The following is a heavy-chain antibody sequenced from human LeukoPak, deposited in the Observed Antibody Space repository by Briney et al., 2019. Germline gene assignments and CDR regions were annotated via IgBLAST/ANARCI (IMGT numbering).Heavy chain of an antibody. Sequence: GGSLRLSCAASGFTFSSFSMNWVRQAPGKGLEWVSSISSSSSYIYYADSVKGRFTISRDNAKTSLYLQMNSLRAEDTAVYYCARGVAAAGSFDYWGQGTLVTVSS. D-gene: IGHD6-13*01. J-gene: IGHJ4*02. CDR2: ISSSSSYI. CDR1: GFTFSSFS. CDR3: ARGVAAAGSFDY. V-gene: IGHV3-21*03.